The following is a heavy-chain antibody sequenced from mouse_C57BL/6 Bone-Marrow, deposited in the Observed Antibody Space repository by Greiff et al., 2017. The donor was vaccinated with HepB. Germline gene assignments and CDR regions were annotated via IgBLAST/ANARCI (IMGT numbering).Heavy chain of an antibody. CDR1: GYTFTSYW. CDR3: ASGYYGSSYWYFDV. CDR2: IHPNSGST. V-gene: IGHV1-64*01. Sequence: QVQLKQSGAELVKPGASVKLSCKASGYTFTSYWMHWVKQRPGQGLEWIGMIHPNSGSTNYNEKFKSKATLTVDKSSSTAYMQLSSLTSEDSAVYYCASGYYGSSYWYFDVWGTGTTVTVSS. J-gene: IGHJ1*03. D-gene: IGHD1-1*01.